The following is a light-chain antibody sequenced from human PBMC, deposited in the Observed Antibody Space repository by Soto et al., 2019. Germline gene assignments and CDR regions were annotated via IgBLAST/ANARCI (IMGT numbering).Light chain of an antibody. J-gene: IGLJ2*01. CDR1: SGHSSYA. V-gene: IGLV4-69*01. CDR2: LDSDGSH. Sequence: QLVLTQSPSASASLGASVKLTCTLSSGHSSYAIAWHQQQPEKGPRYLMKLDSDGSHTKGDAIPDRFSGSSYGAERYLTISSLQSEDEADYYCQTWGTGIHVVFGGGTKLTVL. CDR3: QTWGTGIHVV.